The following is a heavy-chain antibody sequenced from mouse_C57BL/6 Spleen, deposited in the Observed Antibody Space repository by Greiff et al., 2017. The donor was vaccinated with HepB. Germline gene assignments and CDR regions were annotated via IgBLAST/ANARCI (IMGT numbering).Heavy chain of an antibody. D-gene: IGHD2-3*01. CDR3: TREDDGYYVEYYYAMDY. V-gene: IGHV1-15*01. CDR2: IDPETGGN. Sequence: QVQLQQSGAELVRPGASVTLSCKASGYTFTDYEMHWVKQTPVHGLEWIGAIDPETGGNAYNQKFKGKAILTADKSSSTAYMELRSLTSEDSAVYYCTREDDGYYVEYYYAMDYWGQGTSVTVSS. CDR1: GYTFTDYE. J-gene: IGHJ4*01.